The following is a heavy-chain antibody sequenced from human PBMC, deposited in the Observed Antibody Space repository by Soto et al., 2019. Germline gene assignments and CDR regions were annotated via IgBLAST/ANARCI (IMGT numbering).Heavy chain of an antibody. CDR1: AGTFPHYA. V-gene: IGHV1-69*13. CDR2: IIPVLATT. J-gene: IGHJ5*02. CDR3: ACNWGNSLKNWLDP. D-gene: IGHD7-27*01. Sequence: SVKVSCKASAGTFPHYALSWVRQAPGQGLEWIGGIIPVLATTTYAQKFQGRVSIIADESTNTVYMELSSLRSEDTAVYYCACNWGNSLKNWLDPWDQGTLVTVSS.